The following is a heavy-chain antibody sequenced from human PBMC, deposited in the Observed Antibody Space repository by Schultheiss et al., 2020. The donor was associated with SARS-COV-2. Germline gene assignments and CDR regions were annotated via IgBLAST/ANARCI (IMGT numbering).Heavy chain of an antibody. V-gene: IGHV3-21*05. CDR3: AKDLELAVAGTGWFDP. CDR2: ISSSSSYI. J-gene: IGHJ5*02. D-gene: IGHD6-19*01. CDR1: GFTFSSYG. Sequence: GGSLRLSCAASGFTFSSYGMHWVRQAPGKGLEWVSYISSSSSYIYYADSVKGRFTISRDNAKNSLYLQMNSLRAEDTAVYYCAKDLELAVAGTGWFDPWGQGTLVTVSS.